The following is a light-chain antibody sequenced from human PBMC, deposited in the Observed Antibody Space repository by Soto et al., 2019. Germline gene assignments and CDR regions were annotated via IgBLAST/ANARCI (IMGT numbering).Light chain of an antibody. CDR2: EVS. V-gene: IGLV2-23*02. Sequence: QSALTQPASVSGSPGQSITISCTGTSSDVGIYNLVSWYQHHPGKAPKLMIYEVSKRPSGVSNRFSGSKSGNTASLTISGLQAEDEADYYCCSYAGSSSLVFGGGTKLTVL. CDR3: CSYAGSSSLV. J-gene: IGLJ3*02. CDR1: SSDVGIYNL.